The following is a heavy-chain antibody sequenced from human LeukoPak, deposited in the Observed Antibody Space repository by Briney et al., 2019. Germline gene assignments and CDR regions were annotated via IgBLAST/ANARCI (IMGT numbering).Heavy chain of an antibody. Sequence: GGSLRLSCAASGFTFDEYAMHWVRQAPGKGLEWVSGISWNSGSKGYAGSVKGRFTISRDNAKNSLYLQMNSLRAEDTAVYYCAKDRSRAKTYYYDSSGYLLTTSGDYWGQGTLVTVSS. CDR3: AKDRSRAKTYYYDSSGYLLTTSGDY. CDR2: ISWNSGSK. J-gene: IGHJ4*02. D-gene: IGHD3-22*01. CDR1: GFTFDEYA. V-gene: IGHV3-9*01.